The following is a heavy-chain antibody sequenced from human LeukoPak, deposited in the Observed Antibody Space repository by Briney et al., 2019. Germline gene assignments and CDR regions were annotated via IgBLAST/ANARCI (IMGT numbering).Heavy chain of an antibody. CDR1: GFTFDDYA. CDR3: AKGRVRRWLQFFDELDY. V-gene: IGHV3-9*01. CDR2: ISWNSGSI. Sequence: GGSLRLSCAASGFTFDDYAMHWVRQAPGKGLEWVSGISWNSGSIGYADSVKGRFTISRDNAKNSLYLQMNSLRAEDTALYYCAKGRVRRWLQFFDELDYWGQGTLVTVSS. D-gene: IGHD5-24*01. J-gene: IGHJ4*02.